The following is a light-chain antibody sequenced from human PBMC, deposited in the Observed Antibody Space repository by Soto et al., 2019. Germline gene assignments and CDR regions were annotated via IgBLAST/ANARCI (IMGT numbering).Light chain of an antibody. CDR1: QSVSSSY. CDR3: QQYGSSPKT. J-gene: IGKJ1*01. V-gene: IGKV3-20*01. Sequence: EIVLTQSPGTLSLSPGERATLSCRASQSVSSSYLAWYQQKPGQAPRLLIYGPSSRATGIPDRFSGSGSGKDFTITISRLEPEDFAVYYCQQYGSSPKTFGQGTKVEIK. CDR2: GPS.